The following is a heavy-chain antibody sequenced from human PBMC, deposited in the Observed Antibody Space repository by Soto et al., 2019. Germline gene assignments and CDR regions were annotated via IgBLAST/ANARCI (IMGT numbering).Heavy chain of an antibody. CDR3: ARDHGYCSGGSCYYYYGMDV. CDR1: GGTFSSYA. Sequence: ASVKVSCKASGGTFSSYAISWVRQAPGQGLEWMGGIIPIFGTANYAQKFQGRVTITADESTSTAYMELSSLRSEDTAVYYCARDHGYCSGGSCYYYYGMDVWGQGXTVTVYS. J-gene: IGHJ6*02. CDR2: IIPIFGTA. V-gene: IGHV1-69*13. D-gene: IGHD2-15*01.